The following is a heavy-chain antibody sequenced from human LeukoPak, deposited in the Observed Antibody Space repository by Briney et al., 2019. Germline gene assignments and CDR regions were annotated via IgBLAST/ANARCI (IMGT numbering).Heavy chain of an antibody. CDR1: GFTFSSYE. CDR3: AREGRSAWPTRWIKAVAGIRGYYYYYYMDV. CDR2: ISSSGSTI. V-gene: IGHV3-48*03. D-gene: IGHD6-19*01. Sequence: PGGSLRLSCAASGFTFSSYEMNWVRQAPGKGLEWVSYISSSGSTIYYADSVKGRFTISRDNAKNSLYLQMNSLRAEDTALYYCAREGRSAWPTRWIKAVAGIRGYYYYYYMDVWGKGTTVTVSS. J-gene: IGHJ6*03.